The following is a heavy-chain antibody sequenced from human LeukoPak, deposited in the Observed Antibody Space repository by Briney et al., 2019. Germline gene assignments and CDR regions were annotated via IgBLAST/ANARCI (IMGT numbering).Heavy chain of an antibody. CDR1: GYTFTSYY. D-gene: IGHD3-10*01. Sequence: ASVKVSCKASGYTFTSYYMHWVRQAPGQGLEWMGIINPSGGSTSYAQKFQGRVTTTRDTSTSTVYMGLSSLRSEDTAVYYCARVRGITMVRGAILDPWGQGTLVTVSS. V-gene: IGHV1-46*01. CDR3: ARVRGITMVRGAILDP. J-gene: IGHJ5*02. CDR2: INPSGGST.